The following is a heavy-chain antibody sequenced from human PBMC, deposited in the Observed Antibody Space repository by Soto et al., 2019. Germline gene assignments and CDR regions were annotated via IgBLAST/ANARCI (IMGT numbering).Heavy chain of an antibody. J-gene: IGHJ4*02. CDR3: ARAETSSGCLDY. Sequence: GASVKVSCKASGYTFTNYYMHWVRQAPGQGIEWMGIINPSSSSTTYAQKFQGRVTMTRDTSTSTVYMELSSLRSEDTAVYYCARAETSSGCLDYWGLGTLVTVSS. V-gene: IGHV1-46*01. CDR1: GYTFTNYY. CDR2: INPSSSST. D-gene: IGHD6-19*01.